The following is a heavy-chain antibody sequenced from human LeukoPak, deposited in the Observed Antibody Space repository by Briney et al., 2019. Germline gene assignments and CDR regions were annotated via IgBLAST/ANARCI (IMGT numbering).Heavy chain of an antibody. D-gene: IGHD2-15*01. CDR1: GGTFSSYA. Sequence: GSSVKVSCKASGGTFSSYAISWVRQAPGQGLEWMGGIIPIFGTANYAQKFQGRVTITADESTSTAYMELSSLRSEDTAVYYCARDRQPGYCSGGSCRFAEYFQHWGQGTLVTVSS. CDR3: ARDRQPGYCSGGSCRFAEYFQH. CDR2: IIPIFGTA. V-gene: IGHV1-69*01. J-gene: IGHJ1*01.